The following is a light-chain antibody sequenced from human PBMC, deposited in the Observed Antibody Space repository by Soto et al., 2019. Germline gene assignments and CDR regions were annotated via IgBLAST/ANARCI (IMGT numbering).Light chain of an antibody. V-gene: IGKV3-15*01. CDR2: GAS. CDR3: QQYDDWPRT. Sequence: EILMTQSPAALSVPPGERATLSCRASQRLNDNLAWYQHKPGRPPMLLIYGASNRATGIPDRFSGSGSGTQFTLTISSLQSEDFALYQCQQYDDWPRTFGQGTKLEIK. CDR1: QRLNDN. J-gene: IGKJ2*01.